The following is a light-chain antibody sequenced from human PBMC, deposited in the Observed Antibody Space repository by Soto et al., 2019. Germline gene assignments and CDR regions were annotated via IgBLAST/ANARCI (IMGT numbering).Light chain of an antibody. Sequence: QSVLTQPPSLSGTPGQTVTISCSGSRSNIGSSIVHWYQQLPGTAPKHLIYMNNQRPSGVPDRFSGSKSGTSASLVISGLRSEDEADYYCAAWDASLSACVFGNGTKLTVL. J-gene: IGLJ1*01. CDR3: AAWDASLSACV. V-gene: IGLV1-47*01. CDR1: RSNIGSSI. CDR2: MNN.